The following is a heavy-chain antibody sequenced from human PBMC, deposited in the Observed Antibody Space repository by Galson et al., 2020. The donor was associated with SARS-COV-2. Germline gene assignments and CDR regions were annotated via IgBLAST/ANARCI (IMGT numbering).Heavy chain of an antibody. V-gene: IGHV3-33*05. D-gene: IGHD6-19*01. J-gene: IGHJ4*02. Sequence: GRYQSLSCAASGFTFENHAMHWVRQAPGKGLEWVAQILYDGSNKYYLDSVKGRFTISRDNSENTVSLQMDNLRAEDTAVYFCARDGQLSSGWAFDYWGQGTLVTVSS. CDR3: ARDGQLSSGWAFDY. CDR2: ILYDGSNK. CDR1: GFTFENHA.